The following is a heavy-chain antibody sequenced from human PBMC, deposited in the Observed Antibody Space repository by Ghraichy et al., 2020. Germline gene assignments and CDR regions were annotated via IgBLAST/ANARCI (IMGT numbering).Heavy chain of an antibody. CDR3: ARDMGDFWSGYSSTDYYYYGMDV. D-gene: IGHD3-3*01. CDR1: GFTFRDYY. V-gene: IGHV3-11*01. CDR2: ISSSGTTI. Sequence: LSLTCAASGFTFRDYYMTWIRQAPGKGLECLSYISSSGTTIYYADSVKGRFTISRDNSKKSLYLQMNSLRAEDTAVYYCARDMGDFWSGYSSTDYYYYGMDVWGQGITVTGSS. J-gene: IGHJ6*02.